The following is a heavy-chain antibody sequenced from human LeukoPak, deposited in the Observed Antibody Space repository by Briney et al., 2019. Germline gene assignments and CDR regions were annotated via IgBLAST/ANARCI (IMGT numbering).Heavy chain of an antibody. Sequence: ASVKVSYKASGDTFTSCGISWVRQAPGRGLEWMGWISAYNGNTNYAQKLQGRVTMTTDTSTSTAYMELRSLRSDDTAVYYCARDHSSSCQLFDYWGQGTLVTVSS. V-gene: IGHV1-18*01. CDR2: ISAYNGNT. CDR1: GDTFTSCG. D-gene: IGHD6-13*01. J-gene: IGHJ4*02. CDR3: ARDHSSSCQLFDY.